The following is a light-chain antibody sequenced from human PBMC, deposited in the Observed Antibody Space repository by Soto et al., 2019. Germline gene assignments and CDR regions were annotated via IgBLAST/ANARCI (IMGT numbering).Light chain of an antibody. Sequence: QSVLTQPPSVSGAPGQRVSISCSGSSSNIGAGYDVHWYQQLPGTAPKLLIYGNSNRPGGVTDRFSGSTSGASASLAITGVQAEDEADYYGQSFDNSLNVVLFGGGTKLTVL. CDR2: GNS. V-gene: IGLV1-40*01. CDR3: QSFDNSLNVVL. J-gene: IGLJ2*01. CDR1: SSNIGAGYD.